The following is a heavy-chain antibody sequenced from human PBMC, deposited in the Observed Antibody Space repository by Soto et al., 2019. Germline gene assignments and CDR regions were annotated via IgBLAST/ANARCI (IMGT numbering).Heavy chain of an antibody. CDR1: GFTFSSYA. V-gene: IGHV3-23*01. CDR2: ISGSGGST. Sequence: LRLSCAASGFTFSSYAMSWVRQAPGKGLEWVSAISGSGGSTYYADSVKGRFTISRDNSKNTLYLQMNSLRAEDTAVYYRAKEGYCSGGSCPENYYGMDVWGQGTTVTVSS. CDR3: AKEGYCSGGSCPENYYGMDV. J-gene: IGHJ6*02. D-gene: IGHD2-15*01.